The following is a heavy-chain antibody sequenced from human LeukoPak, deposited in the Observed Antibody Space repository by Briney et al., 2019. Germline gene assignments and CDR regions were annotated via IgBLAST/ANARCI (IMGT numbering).Heavy chain of an antibody. V-gene: IGHV3-66*02. CDR2: IYSGGST. J-gene: IGHJ4*02. D-gene: IGHD1-26*01. CDR3: ARDSVGATDY. CDR1: GFTVSSNY. Sequence: GGSLRLSCAASGFTVSSNYMSWVRQAPGKGQEWVSVIYSGGSTYYADSVKGRFTISRDNSKNTLYLQMNSLRAEDTAVYYCARDSVGATDYWGQGTLVTVSS.